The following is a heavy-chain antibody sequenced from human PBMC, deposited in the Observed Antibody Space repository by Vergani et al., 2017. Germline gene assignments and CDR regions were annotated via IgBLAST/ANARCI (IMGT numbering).Heavy chain of an antibody. CDR1: GFTFSSYG. J-gene: IGHJ5*02. D-gene: IGHD6-13*01. CDR3: AKDLGSSTSWAWFEP. Sequence: QVQLVESGGGVVQPGGSLRLSCAASGFTFSSYGMHWVRQAPGKGLEWVAFIQYDGSNKYYADSVKGRFTISRDNSKNTLYLQMNSLRTEDTAVYYCAKDLGSSTSWAWFEPWGQGTLVTVSS. CDR2: IQYDGSNK. V-gene: IGHV3-30*02.